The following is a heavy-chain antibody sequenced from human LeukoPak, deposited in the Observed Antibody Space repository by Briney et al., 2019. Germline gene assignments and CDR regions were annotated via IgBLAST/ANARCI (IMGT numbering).Heavy chain of an antibody. V-gene: IGHV3-48*03. Sequence: GGSLRLSCAASGFIFRSYEMNWVRQAPGKGLEWVSYISSSGSTIYYADSVKGRFTISRDNAKNSLYLQMNSLRAEDTAVYYCAREGFGGSGSYLSIDYWGQGTLVTVSS. CDR3: AREGFGGSGSYLSIDY. CDR2: ISSSGSTI. J-gene: IGHJ4*02. D-gene: IGHD3-10*01. CDR1: GFIFRSYE.